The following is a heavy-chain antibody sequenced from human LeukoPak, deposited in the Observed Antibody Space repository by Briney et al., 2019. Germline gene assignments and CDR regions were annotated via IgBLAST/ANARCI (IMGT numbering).Heavy chain of an antibody. V-gene: IGHV1-18*01. CDR3: ARVHYYGSGSYYKVSWFDP. CDR2: ISAYNGNT. Sequence: ASVKVSCKASGYTFTSYGISWVRQAPGQGLEWMGWISAYNGNTNYAQKLQGRVTMTTDTSTSTAYMELRSLRSDDTAVYYCARVHYYGSGSYYKVSWFDPWGQGTLVTVSS. D-gene: IGHD3-10*01. CDR1: GYTFTSYG. J-gene: IGHJ5*02.